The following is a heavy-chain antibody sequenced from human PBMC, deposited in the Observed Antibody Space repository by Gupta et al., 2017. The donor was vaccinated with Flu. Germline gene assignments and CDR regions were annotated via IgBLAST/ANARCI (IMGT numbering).Heavy chain of an antibody. CDR3: VKDSTAGLNFYDLDI. CDR2: MSYDGRNK. J-gene: IGHJ6*03. D-gene: IGHD2-8*02. CDR1: G. V-gene: IGHV3-30*18. Sequence: GMHWVRQPPGKGLEWVAVMSYDGRNKFYADSVKGRFAISRDTSNNILYLQMNGLRPEDKATYYCVKDSTAGLNFYDLDIWGKGIAVTVSS.